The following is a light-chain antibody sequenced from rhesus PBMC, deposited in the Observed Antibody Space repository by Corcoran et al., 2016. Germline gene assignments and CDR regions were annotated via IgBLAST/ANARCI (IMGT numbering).Light chain of an antibody. CDR1: QSVSSK. CDR2: GAS. V-gene: IGKV3-31*02. CDR3: QETSNLWT. J-gene: IGKJ1*01. Sequence: EIVMTQSPATLSLSPGETATISCRTSQSVSSKLAWYQQKPGQAPRLIIYGASSRATGIPDRFSGSGSGTEFTLTISSLGPEDVAVYYCQETSNLWTFGQGTKVEIK.